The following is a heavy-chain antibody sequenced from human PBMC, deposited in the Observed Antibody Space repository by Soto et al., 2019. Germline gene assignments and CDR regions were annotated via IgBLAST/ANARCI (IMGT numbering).Heavy chain of an antibody. J-gene: IGHJ5*02. CDR1: GFTFSAYN. V-gene: IGHV3-21*06. CDR3: ASHYGDNGWFDP. Sequence: GGSLRLSCAASGFTFSAYNMKWVRQPPGKGLEWVSSITSSSSSIYYADSLKGRFTISRDNAKNSLYLQMNSLRAEDTAVYYCASHYGDNGWFDPWGQGTLVTVSS. CDR2: ITSSSSSI. D-gene: IGHD4-17*01.